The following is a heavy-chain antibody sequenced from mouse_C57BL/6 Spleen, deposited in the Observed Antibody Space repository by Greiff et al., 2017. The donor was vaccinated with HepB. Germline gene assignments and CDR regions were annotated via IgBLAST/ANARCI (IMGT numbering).Heavy chain of an antibody. CDR2: ISSGSSTI. CDR3: ARDYYGSSDWYFDY. V-gene: IGHV5-17*01. CDR1: GFTFSDYG. Sequence: EVNLVESGGGLVKPGGSLKLSCAASGFTFSDYGMHWVRQAPEKGLEWVAYISSGSSTIYYADTVKGRFTISRDNAKNTLFLQMTSLRSEDTAMYYCARDYYGSSDWYFDYWGQGTTLTVSS. J-gene: IGHJ2*01. D-gene: IGHD1-1*01.